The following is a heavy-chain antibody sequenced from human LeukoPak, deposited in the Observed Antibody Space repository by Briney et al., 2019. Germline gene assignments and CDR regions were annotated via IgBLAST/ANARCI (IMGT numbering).Heavy chain of an antibody. CDR3: ARLPRFRTYYYGSGSHRDDY. Sequence: SETLSLTCTVSGGSISSYYWSWIRQPPGKGLEWIGEINHSGSTNYNPSLKSRVTISVDASKNQFSLKLSSVTAADTAVYYCARLPRFRTYYYGSGSHRDDYWGQGTLVTVSS. D-gene: IGHD3-10*01. V-gene: IGHV4-34*01. CDR2: INHSGST. J-gene: IGHJ4*02. CDR1: GGSISSYY.